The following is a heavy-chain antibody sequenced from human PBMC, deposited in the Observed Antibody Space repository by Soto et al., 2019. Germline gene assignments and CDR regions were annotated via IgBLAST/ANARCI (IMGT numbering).Heavy chain of an antibody. J-gene: IGHJ6*02. D-gene: IGHD5-12*01. CDR1: GDSVSSNTAA. V-gene: IGHV6-1*01. CDR2: TYYRSKWYN. Sequence: SQALSLTCAISGDSVSSNTAAWNWTRQSPSIGLEWLGRTYYRSKWYNDYAVSVKSRITINPDTSKNQFSLQLNSVTPEDTAVYYCARWTASYYSIDVWVQGTTVTASS. CDR3: ARWTASYYSIDV.